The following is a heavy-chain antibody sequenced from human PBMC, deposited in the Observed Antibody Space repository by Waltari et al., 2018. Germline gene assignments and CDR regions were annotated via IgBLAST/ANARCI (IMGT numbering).Heavy chain of an antibody. V-gene: IGHV3-23*01. Sequence: EVQVWESGGGFVQPGGSLRLSCAAAGFTFSTVDMSWVRQAPGKGLEWVSVSVMSDAGENTHYAESVKGRFTVSRDNSKNTLYLQMNRLRAEDTAVYYCTKGAWLDYWGQGTLVTVSS. CDR3: TKGAWLDY. CDR2: MSDAGENT. CDR1: GFTFSTVD. J-gene: IGHJ4*02.